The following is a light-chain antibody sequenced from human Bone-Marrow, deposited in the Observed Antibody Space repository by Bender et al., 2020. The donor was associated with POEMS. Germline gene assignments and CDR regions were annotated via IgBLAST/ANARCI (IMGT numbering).Light chain of an antibody. CDR1: SSNIGDNY. CDR3: ATWDSSLSAVV. CDR2: DNY. Sequence: QSVVTQPPSLSEAPRQRVTISCSGSSSNIGDNYVSWYQQLPGTAPKLVIYDNYYRPSVIPDRFFGSKTGTSATLGITGLQTGDEADYYCATWDSSLSAVVFGGGTKLTVL. J-gene: IGLJ2*01. V-gene: IGLV1-51*01.